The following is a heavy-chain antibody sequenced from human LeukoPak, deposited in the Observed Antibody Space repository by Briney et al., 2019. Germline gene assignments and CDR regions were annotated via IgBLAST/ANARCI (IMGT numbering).Heavy chain of an antibody. CDR1: GVSVSSYH. V-gene: IGHV4-59*08. CDR2: MYYSGDT. J-gene: IGHJ4*02. D-gene: IGHD3-10*01. CDR3: ARWGSEIFYNLDY. Sequence: SETLSLTCTVSGVSVSSYHWSWIRQPPGKGLEWIAYMYYSGDTNYSPSLKSRLTMSLDTSKNQFSLKLTSVTAADTAVYHCARWGSEIFYNLDYWGRESWSPSPQ.